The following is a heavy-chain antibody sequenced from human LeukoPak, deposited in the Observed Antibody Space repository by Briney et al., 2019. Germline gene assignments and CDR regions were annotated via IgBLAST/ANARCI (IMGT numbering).Heavy chain of an antibody. CDR3: ARVRRDGYNFFDY. D-gene: IGHD5-24*01. CDR1: GYTFTGYY. Sequence: ASVKVSCKASGYTFTGYYMHWVRQAPGQGLEWMGWINPNSGGTNYVQKFQGRVTMTRDSSISTAYMELSRLRSDDTAVYYCARVRRDGYNFFDYWGQGTLVTVSS. J-gene: IGHJ4*02. CDR2: INPNSGGT. V-gene: IGHV1-2*02.